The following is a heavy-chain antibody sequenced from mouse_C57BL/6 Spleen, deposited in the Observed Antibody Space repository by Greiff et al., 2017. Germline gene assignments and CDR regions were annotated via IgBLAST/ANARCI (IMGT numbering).Heavy chain of an antibody. CDR1: GYTFTSYW. Sequence: VQLQQPGTELVKPGASVKLSCKASGYTFTSYWMHWVKQRPGQGLEWIGNINPSNGGTNYNEKFQSKATLTVDKSSSTAYMQLSSLTSEDSAVYYCALIYYGYDGAFDYWGQGTTLTVSS. CDR3: ALIYYGYDGAFDY. D-gene: IGHD2-2*01. V-gene: IGHV1-53*01. CDR2: INPSNGGT. J-gene: IGHJ2*01.